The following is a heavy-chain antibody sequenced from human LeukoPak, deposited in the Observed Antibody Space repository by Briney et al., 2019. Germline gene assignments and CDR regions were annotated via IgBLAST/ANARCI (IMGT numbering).Heavy chain of an antibody. V-gene: IGHV3-11*01. CDR2: ISNTGNGI. Sequence: GGSLRLSCAASGFTFSDYYMSWIRQAPGKGLEWVSSISNTGNGIYYADSVKGRFTVSRDNVKDSLYLHMNNLRAEDTAVYYCARDVLDVVVLPAANFYCHMDVWGTGTTVTVSS. D-gene: IGHD2-2*01. CDR3: ARDVLDVVVLPAANFYCHMDV. CDR1: GFTFSDYY. J-gene: IGHJ6*03.